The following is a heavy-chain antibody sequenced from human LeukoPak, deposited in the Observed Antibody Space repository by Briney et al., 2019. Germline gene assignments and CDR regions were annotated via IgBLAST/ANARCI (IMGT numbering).Heavy chain of an antibody. CDR2: ISSSSSYI. Sequence: GGSLRLSCAASGFTVSSNYMSWVRQAPGKGLEWVSSISSSSSYIYYADSVKGRFTISRDNAKNSLYLQMNSLRAEDTAVYYCARDPNGNKPFDYWGQGTLVTVSS. D-gene: IGHD1-26*01. CDR1: GFTVSSNY. CDR3: ARDPNGNKPFDY. J-gene: IGHJ4*02. V-gene: IGHV3-21*01.